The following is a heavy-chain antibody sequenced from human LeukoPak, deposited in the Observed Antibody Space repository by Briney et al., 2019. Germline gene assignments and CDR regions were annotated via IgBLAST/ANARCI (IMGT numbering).Heavy chain of an antibody. CDR1: GGSISSGGYS. J-gene: IGHJ4*02. Sequence: SQTLSLTCAVSGGSISSGGYSWSWIRQPPGKGLEWIGTTYYSGSTYYNPSLKSRVTISGDTSKNQFSLKLSSVTAADTAVYYCARVSSGYYYYFDHWGQGTLVTVSS. V-gene: IGHV4-30-2*03. D-gene: IGHD3-22*01. CDR3: ARVSSGYYYYFDH. CDR2: TYYSGST.